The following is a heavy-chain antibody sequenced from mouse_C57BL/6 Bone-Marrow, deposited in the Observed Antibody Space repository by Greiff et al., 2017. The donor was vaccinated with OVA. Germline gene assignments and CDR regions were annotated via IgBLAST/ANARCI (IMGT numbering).Heavy chain of an antibody. V-gene: IGHV5-6*02. Sequence: EVMLVESGGDLVKPGGSLKLSCAASGFTFSSYGMSWVRQTPDKRLEWVATISSGGSYTYSPDSVKGRFTISRDNAKNTLYLQLSSLKSEDTAMYYGARRFSNWAPYYFDYWGQGTTLTVSS. D-gene: IGHD4-1*01. CDR1: GFTFSSYG. J-gene: IGHJ2*01. CDR3: ARRFSNWAPYYFDY. CDR2: ISSGGSYT.